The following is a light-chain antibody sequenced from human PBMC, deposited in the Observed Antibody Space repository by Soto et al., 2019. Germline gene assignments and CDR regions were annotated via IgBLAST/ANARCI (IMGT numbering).Light chain of an antibody. J-gene: IGKJ1*01. CDR1: QSISSY. Sequence: DIQMTQSPSSLSASVGDRVTITCRASQSISSYLNWYQQKPGKVPKLLIYAASSLQSGVPSRFSGSGSVTDFTLTISSLQPEDFATYYCQQSYSTPRTFGQGTKVDIK. CDR3: QQSYSTPRT. CDR2: AAS. V-gene: IGKV1-39*01.